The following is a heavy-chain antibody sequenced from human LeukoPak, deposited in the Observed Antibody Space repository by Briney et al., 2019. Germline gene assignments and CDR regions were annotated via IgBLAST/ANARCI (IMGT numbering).Heavy chain of an antibody. D-gene: IGHD3-10*01. Sequence: PGGSLRLSCAASGFSFSSYAMNWVRQAPGKGLEWVSTISGSGGSTYYADSVKGRITISRDNSKNTLYLQMNSLRAGDTAVYYWTRGSYYYGSGWGQGTLVTVSS. J-gene: IGHJ1*01. V-gene: IGHV3-23*01. CDR2: ISGSGGST. CDR1: GFSFSSYA. CDR3: TRGSYYYGSG.